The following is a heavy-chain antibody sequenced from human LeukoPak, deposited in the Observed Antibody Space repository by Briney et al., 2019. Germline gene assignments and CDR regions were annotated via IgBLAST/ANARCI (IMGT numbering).Heavy chain of an antibody. J-gene: IGHJ3*02. CDR3: TTDSYYYDSSGYYYEAKYAFDI. V-gene: IGHV3-15*01. CDR1: GFTFSNAW. Sequence: GGSLRLSCAASGFTFSNAWMNWVRQAPGKGLEWVGRIKSKTDGGTTDYAAPVKGRFTISRDDSKNTLYLQMNSLKTEDTAVYYCTTDSYYYDSSGYYYEAKYAFDIWGQGTMVTVSS. CDR2: IKSKTDGGTT. D-gene: IGHD3-22*01.